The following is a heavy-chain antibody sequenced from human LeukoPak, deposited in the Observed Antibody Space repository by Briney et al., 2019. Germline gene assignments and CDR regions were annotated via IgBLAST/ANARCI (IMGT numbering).Heavy chain of an antibody. CDR1: GFSLHYYW. V-gene: IGHV3-7*03. J-gene: IGHJ4*02. CDR3: ARVIVAVVGQSDHFDS. D-gene: IGHD6-19*01. CDR2: IEGDARSQ. Sequence: GGSLRLSCTASGFSLHYYWMTWVRQGPGKGLEWVANIEGDARSQYYGDPMKGRFTISRDNAKNSLYLQMDSLRAEDTATYYCARVIVAVVGQSDHFDSWGPGTVVTVSS.